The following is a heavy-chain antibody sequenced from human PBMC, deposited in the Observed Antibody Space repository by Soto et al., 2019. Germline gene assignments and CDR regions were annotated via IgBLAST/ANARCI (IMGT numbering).Heavy chain of an antibody. Sequence: EVQLLESGGGLVQPGGSLRLSCAASGFTFTDYAMTWVRQAPGKGLEWVSSISGSASSTFYAGSVKGRFTISRDISRNTVSLQMNSLRAEDTAVYYCAKASSTISPDYWGQGTLVTVSS. J-gene: IGHJ4*02. V-gene: IGHV3-23*01. CDR1: GFTFTDYA. CDR3: AKASSTISPDY. CDR2: ISGSASST. D-gene: IGHD5-12*01.